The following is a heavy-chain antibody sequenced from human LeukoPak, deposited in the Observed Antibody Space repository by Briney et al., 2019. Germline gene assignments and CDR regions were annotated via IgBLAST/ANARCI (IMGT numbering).Heavy chain of an antibody. CDR1: GYTFTGYY. D-gene: IGHD2-2*01. V-gene: IGHV1-2*02. CDR3: ARDGPDIIVVVPAAIPNWFDP. J-gene: IGHJ5*02. CDR2: INPNSGGT. Sequence: ASVKVSCKASGYTFTGYYMHWVRQAPGQGLEWMGWINPNSGGTNYAQKFQGRVTMTRDTSISTAYMELSRLRSDDTAVYYCARDGPDIIVVVPAAIPNWFDPWGQGTLVTVSS.